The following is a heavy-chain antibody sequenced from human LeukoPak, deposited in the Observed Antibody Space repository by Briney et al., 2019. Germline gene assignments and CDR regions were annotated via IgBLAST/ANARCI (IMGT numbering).Heavy chain of an antibody. J-gene: IGHJ4*02. CDR3: ATETGPYYFDY. CDR2: IWYDESNK. CDR1: GFTFSSYG. Sequence: GRSLRLSCAASGFTFSSYGMHWVRQAPGKGLEWVAVIWYDESNKYYADSVKGRFTISRDNSKNTLYLQMNSLRAEDTAVYYCATETGPYYFDYWGQGTLVIVSS. D-gene: IGHD1-1*01. V-gene: IGHV3-33*01.